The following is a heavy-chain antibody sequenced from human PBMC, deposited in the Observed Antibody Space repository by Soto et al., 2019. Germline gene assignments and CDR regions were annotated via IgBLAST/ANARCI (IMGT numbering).Heavy chain of an antibody. CDR1: GYTLTELS. Sequence: ASVKVSCKVSGYTLTELSMHWVRQAPGKGLEWMGGFDPEDGETIYAQKFQGRVTMTEDTSTDTAYMELSSLRSEDTAVYYCATLPWYYDILTGYPNGYWGQGTLVTVSS. CDR3: ATLPWYYDILTGYPNGY. D-gene: IGHD3-9*01. J-gene: IGHJ4*02. CDR2: FDPEDGET. V-gene: IGHV1-24*01.